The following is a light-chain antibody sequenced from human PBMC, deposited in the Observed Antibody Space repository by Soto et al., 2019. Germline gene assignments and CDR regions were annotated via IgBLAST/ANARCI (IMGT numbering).Light chain of an antibody. CDR3: AAWDGSLNNVL. CDR2: GNN. V-gene: IGLV1-44*01. J-gene: IGLJ2*01. Sequence: QSVLTQPPSESGTPGQSVTISCSGGGSSIGTNTVNWYRQLPGTAPKLLIYGNNQRPSGVPDRFSGSKSGTSASLAISGFRSEDEAEYYCAAWDGSLNNVLFGGGTKVTVL. CDR1: GSSIGTNT.